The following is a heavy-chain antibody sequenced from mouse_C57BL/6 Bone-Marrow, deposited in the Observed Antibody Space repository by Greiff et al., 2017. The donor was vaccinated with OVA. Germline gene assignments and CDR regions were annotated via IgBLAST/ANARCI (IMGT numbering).Heavy chain of an antibody. CDR3: ARKYYGSSYWYFDV. CDR2: INPSNGGT. CDR1: GYTFTSYW. D-gene: IGHD1-1*01. V-gene: IGHV1-53*01. Sequence: QVQLQQSGTELVKPGASVKLSCKASGYTFTSYWMHWVKQRPGQGLEWIGNINPSNGGTNYNEKFKSKATLTVDKSSSTAYMQLSSLTSEDSAVYYWARKYYGSSYWYFDVWGTGTTVTVSS. J-gene: IGHJ1*03.